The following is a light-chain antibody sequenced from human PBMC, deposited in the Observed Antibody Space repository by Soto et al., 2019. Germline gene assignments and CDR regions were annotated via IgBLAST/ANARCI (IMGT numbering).Light chain of an antibody. CDR3: QQYNSWLWT. CDR2: GAS. Sequence: IVLPQSPATLSLSPGERATLSCRASQSVNKYLAWYRQKPGQPPRLLIYGASTRATGIPARFSGSGSGTEFTLIISSLQSEDSAVYYCQQYNSWLWTFGQGTKVDI. CDR1: QSVNKY. J-gene: IGKJ1*01. V-gene: IGKV3-15*01.